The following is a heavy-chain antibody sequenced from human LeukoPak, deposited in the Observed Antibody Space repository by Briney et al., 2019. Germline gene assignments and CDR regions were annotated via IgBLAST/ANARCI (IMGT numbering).Heavy chain of an antibody. D-gene: IGHD6-19*01. V-gene: IGHV4-30-2*01. CDR2: IYHSGST. Sequence: PSETLSLTCTVSGGSISSGGYYWSWIRQPPGKGLEWIGYIYHSGSTYYNPSLKSRVTISVDRSKNQFSLKLSSVTAADTAVYYCAREGSSGLDYWGQGTLVTVSS. CDR3: AREGSSGLDY. CDR1: GGSISSGGYY. J-gene: IGHJ4*02.